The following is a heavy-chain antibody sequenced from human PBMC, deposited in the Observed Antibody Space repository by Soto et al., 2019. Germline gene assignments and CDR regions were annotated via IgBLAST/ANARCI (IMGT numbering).Heavy chain of an antibody. CDR3: ARGSPYCSSTSCYLLESHRDFDY. CDR1: GFTFSSYS. CDR2: ISSSSSTI. D-gene: IGHD2-2*01. Sequence: GGSLRLSCAASGFTFSSYSMNWVRQAPGKGLEWVSYISSSSSTIYYADSVKGRFTISRDNAKNSLYLQMNSLRAEDTAMYYCARGSPYCSSTSCYLLESHRDFDYWGQGTLVTVSS. V-gene: IGHV3-48*01. J-gene: IGHJ4*02.